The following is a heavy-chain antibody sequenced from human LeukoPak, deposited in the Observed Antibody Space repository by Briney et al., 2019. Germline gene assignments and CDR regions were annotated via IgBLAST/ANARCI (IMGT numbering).Heavy chain of an antibody. V-gene: IGHV1-18*01. Sequence: ASVKVSCKASGYTFTSYGISWVLQAPGQGLEWMGWISAYNGNTNYAQKLQGRVTMTTDTSTSTAYMELRSLRSDDTAVYYCARVPGYDKFGRGYFQHWGQGTLVTVSS. D-gene: IGHD3-22*01. CDR2: ISAYNGNT. CDR1: GYTFTSYG. CDR3: ARVPGYDKFGRGYFQH. J-gene: IGHJ1*01.